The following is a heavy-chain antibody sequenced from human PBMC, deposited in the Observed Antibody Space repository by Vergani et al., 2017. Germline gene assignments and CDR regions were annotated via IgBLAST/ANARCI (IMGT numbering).Heavy chain of an antibody. Sequence: EVHLLESGGGLVQPGGSLRLSCAASGFIFSSYAMNWVRQAPGKGLEWVSDISESGGSAYYANSVKGRFTISRDNSKNMLYLQMNSLRAEDTAVYYCAKDPNYYGGKTPGGHYYYYMDVWGKGTTVTVSS. V-gene: IGHV3-23*01. CDR1: GFIFSSYA. CDR2: ISESGGSA. D-gene: IGHD4-23*01. CDR3: AKDPNYYGGKTPGGHYYYYMDV. J-gene: IGHJ6*03.